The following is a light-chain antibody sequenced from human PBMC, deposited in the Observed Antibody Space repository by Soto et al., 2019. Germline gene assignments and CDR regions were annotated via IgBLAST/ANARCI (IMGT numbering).Light chain of an antibody. CDR1: SGSIASNY. V-gene: IGLV6-57*02. CDR3: QSYDSSIVV. CDR2: EDN. J-gene: IGLJ2*01. Sequence: NFMLTQPHSVSESPGKTVTISCTGSSGSIASNYVQWYQQRPGSAPTTVIYEDNQRPSGVPDRFSGSIDSSSNSASLTISGLKTEDEADYYCQSYDSSIVVFGGGTKLTV.